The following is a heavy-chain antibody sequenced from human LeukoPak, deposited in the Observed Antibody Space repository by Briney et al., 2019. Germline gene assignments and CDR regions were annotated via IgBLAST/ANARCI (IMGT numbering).Heavy chain of an antibody. V-gene: IGHV3-9*01. CDR1: GFTFDDYA. CDR3: ARGYSGSLDY. D-gene: IGHD2-21*01. J-gene: IGHJ4*02. Sequence: GGSLRLSCAASGFTFDDYAMHWVRQAPGKGLEWVSGISWNSGSIGYADSVKGRFTISRDNAKNSLYLQMNSLSAGDTAVYYCARGYSGSLDYWGQGTVVTVSS. CDR2: ISWNSGSI.